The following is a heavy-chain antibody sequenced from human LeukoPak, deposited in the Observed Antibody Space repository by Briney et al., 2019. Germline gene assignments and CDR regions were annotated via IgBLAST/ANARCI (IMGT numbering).Heavy chain of an antibody. CDR2: ISSSGGST. CDR1: GFTFSSYA. CDR3: AKVNPKVREVSHHHYYYYMDV. J-gene: IGHJ6*03. V-gene: IGHV3-23*01. D-gene: IGHD3-10*01. Sequence: GGSLRLSCAASGFTFSSYAMSWVRQAPGKGLEWVSAISSSGGSTYYADSVKGRFTISRDNSKNTLSLQMNSLRAEDTAVYYCAKVNPKVREVSHHHYYYYMDVWGKGTTVTISS.